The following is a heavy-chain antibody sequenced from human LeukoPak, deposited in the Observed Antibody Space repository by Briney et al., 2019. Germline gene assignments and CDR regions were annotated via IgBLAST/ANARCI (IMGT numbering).Heavy chain of an antibody. D-gene: IGHD6-19*01. CDR1: GFSFSDYY. V-gene: IGHV3-23*01. CDR3: AKDALRTSGWYYFDY. CDR2: ISDSGEST. Sequence: GGSLRLSCAASGFSFSDYYMSWIRQAPGKGLEWVSAISDSGESTYYADSVKGRFTISRDNSKNTLYLQMNSLRAEDTALYYCAKDALRTSGWYYFDYWGQGTLVAVSS. J-gene: IGHJ4*02.